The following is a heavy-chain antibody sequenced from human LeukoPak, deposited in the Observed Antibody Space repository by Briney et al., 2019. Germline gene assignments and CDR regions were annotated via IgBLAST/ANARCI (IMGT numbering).Heavy chain of an antibody. CDR2: IKEDGSER. D-gene: IGHD5/OR15-5a*01. V-gene: IGHV3-7*04. CDR1: GFTFNSHW. CDR3: ARGVYAFDI. J-gene: IGHJ3*02. Sequence: PGGSLRPSCVASGFTFNSHWMTWVRQAPGKGLEWVANIKEDGSERYYVDSVKGRFTISRDNAKNSLFLQMNSLRVEDTAVYFCARGVYAFDIWGQGTMVTVSS.